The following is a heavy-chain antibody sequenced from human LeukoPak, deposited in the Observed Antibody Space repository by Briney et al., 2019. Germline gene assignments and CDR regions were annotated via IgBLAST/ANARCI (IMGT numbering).Heavy chain of an antibody. CDR3: ARARYTNSWYAVDI. D-gene: IGHD6-13*01. Sequence: SETLSLTCLVSSGSVSSYYWTWIRQPPRKGLEWIGYIYHTGSNNYSPSLKSRVTMYVDTSKNQLSLKLSSVTAADTAMYYCARARYTNSWYAVDIWGQGTMVTVSS. CDR1: SGSVSSYY. CDR2: IYHTGSN. J-gene: IGHJ3*02. V-gene: IGHV4-59*08.